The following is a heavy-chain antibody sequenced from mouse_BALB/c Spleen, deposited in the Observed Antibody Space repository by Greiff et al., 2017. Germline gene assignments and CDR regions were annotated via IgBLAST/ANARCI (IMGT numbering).Heavy chain of an antibody. V-gene: IGHV5-6-4*01. CDR3: TSPTTPYAMNY. CDR1: GFTFSSYT. J-gene: IGHJ4*01. CDR2: ISSGGSYT. D-gene: IGHD1-1*01. Sequence: EVKLVESGGGLVKPGGSLKLSCAASGFTFSSYTMSWVRQTPEKRLEWVATISSGGSYTYYPDSVKGRFTISRDNAKNTLYLQMSSLKSEDTAMYTCTSPTTPYAMNYWGKGTSVTVSS.